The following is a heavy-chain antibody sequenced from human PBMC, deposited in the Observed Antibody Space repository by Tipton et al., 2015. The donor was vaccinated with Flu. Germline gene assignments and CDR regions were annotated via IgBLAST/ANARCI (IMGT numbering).Heavy chain of an antibody. V-gene: IGHV4-61*02. D-gene: IGHD2-15*01. J-gene: IGHJ4*02. CDR1: GDSIRSGRHY. CDR3: ARTQIVPWGNDDIAGYFDS. Sequence: TLSLTCTVSGDSIRSGRHYWSWIRQPAGKGLEWIGRVYLTGDTNYSPSLQGRVTISVDTSRNQFSLRLTSVTAADTAIYYCARTQIVPWGNDDIAGYFDSGGQGIVVTVSS. CDR2: VYLTGDT.